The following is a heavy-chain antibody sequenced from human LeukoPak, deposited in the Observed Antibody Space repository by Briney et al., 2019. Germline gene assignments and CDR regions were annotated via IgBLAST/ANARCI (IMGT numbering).Heavy chain of an antibody. D-gene: IGHD3-10*01. CDR2: IWYDGSNE. CDR3: ARGVITMVRGAPFDY. Sequence: PGGSLRLSCAASGFTFSTYGMHWVRQAPGKALEWVAVIWYDGSNEYYADSVKGRFTISRDNAKNSLYLQMNSLRAEDTAVYYCARGVITMVRGAPFDYWGQGTLVTVSS. V-gene: IGHV3-33*01. CDR1: GFTFSTYG. J-gene: IGHJ4*02.